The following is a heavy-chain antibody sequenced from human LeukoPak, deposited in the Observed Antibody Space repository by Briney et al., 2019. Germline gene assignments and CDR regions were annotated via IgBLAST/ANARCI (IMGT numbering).Heavy chain of an antibody. Sequence: SETLSLTCTVSGGSISSGDYYWSWIRQPPGKGLEWIGYIYYSGSIYYNPSLKSRVTISVDTSKNQFSLKLSSVTAADTAAYYCARDRSGYFDYWGQGTLVTVSS. CDR3: ARDRSGYFDY. CDR1: GGSISSGDYY. V-gene: IGHV4-30-4*01. D-gene: IGHD3-22*01. CDR2: IYYSGSI. J-gene: IGHJ4*02.